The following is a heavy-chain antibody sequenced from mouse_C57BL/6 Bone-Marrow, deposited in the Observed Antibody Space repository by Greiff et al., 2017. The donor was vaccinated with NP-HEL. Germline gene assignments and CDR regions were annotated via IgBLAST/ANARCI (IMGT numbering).Heavy chain of an antibody. CDR2: IDPENGDT. CDR1: GFTIKDDY. V-gene: IGHV14-4*01. CDR3: TTSVLWPGAY. D-gene: IGHD1-1*02. Sequence: VTLKVSGAELVRPGASVKLSCTASGFTIKDDYMHWVKQRPEQGLEWIGWIDPENGDTEYASKFQGKATITADTSSNTAYLQLSSLTSEDTAVYYCTTSVLWPGAYWGQGTLVTVSA. J-gene: IGHJ3*01.